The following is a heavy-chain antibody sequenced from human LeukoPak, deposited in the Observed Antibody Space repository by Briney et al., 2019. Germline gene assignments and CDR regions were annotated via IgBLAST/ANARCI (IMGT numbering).Heavy chain of an antibody. CDR1: GFTFSSYA. CDR2: ISYDGSNK. J-gene: IGHJ4*02. D-gene: IGHD2-15*01. CDR3: ARDTYCSGGSCYSLAVDY. Sequence: GGSLRLSCAASGFTFSSYAMHWVRQAPGKGLEWEAVISYDGSNKYYADSVKGRFTISRDNSKSTLYLQMNSLRAEDTAVYYCARDTYCSGGSCYSLAVDYWGQGTLVTVSS. V-gene: IGHV3-30*04.